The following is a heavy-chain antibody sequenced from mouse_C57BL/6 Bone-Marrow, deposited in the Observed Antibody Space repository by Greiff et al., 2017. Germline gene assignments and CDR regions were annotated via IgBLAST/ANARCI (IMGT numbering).Heavy chain of an antibody. CDR2: IDPSDSYT. D-gene: IGHD3-2*02. J-gene: IGHJ3*01. CDR3: ARVQLRLQAWFAY. CDR1: GYTFTSYW. V-gene: IGHV1-69*01. Sequence: QVQLQQPGAELVMPGASVKLSCKASGYTFTSYWMHWVKQRPGQGLEWIGEIDPSDSYTNYNQKFKGKSTLTVDKSSSTAYMQLSSLTSEDSAVYYCARVQLRLQAWFAYWGQGTLVTVSA.